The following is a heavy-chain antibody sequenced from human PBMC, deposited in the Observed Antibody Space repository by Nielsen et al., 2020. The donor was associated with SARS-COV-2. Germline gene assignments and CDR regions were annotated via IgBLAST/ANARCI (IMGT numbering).Heavy chain of an antibody. D-gene: IGHD3-10*01. V-gene: IGHV3-23*03. CDR3: ARDLGFGEFNDY. J-gene: IGHJ4*02. Sequence: GGSLRLSCAASGFTFSSYALTWVRQAPGKGLEWVSLISSGQTITYYADSVKGRFTISRDNSKNTLYLQMNSLRAEDTAVYYCARDLGFGEFNDYWGQGTLVTVSS. CDR1: GFTFSSYA. CDR2: ISSGQTIT.